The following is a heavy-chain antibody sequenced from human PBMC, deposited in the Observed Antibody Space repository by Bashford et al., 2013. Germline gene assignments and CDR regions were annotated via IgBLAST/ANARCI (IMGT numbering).Heavy chain of an antibody. Sequence: VASVKVSCKASGGTFSSYAMHWVRQAPGQRLEWMGWINAGNGNTKYSQKFQGRVTITRDTSASTAYMELSSLRSEDTAVYYCARDSCSGGSCYSGVTWFDPWGQGTLVTVSS. J-gene: IGHJ5*02. V-gene: IGHV1-3*01. CDR3: ARDSCSGGSCYSGVTWFDP. CDR2: INAGNGNT. D-gene: IGHD2-15*01. CDR1: GGTFSSYA.